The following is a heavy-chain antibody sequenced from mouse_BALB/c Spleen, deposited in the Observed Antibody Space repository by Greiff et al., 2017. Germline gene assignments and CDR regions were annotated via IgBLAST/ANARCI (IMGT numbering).Heavy chain of an antibody. Sequence: EVKLQESGPGLVKPSQSLSLTCTVTGFSITSDYAWYWLRQFPGNKLEWMGYISYSGSTSYNPSLKSRISITRDTSKNQFFLQLNSVTTEDTATYYCARGETWFAYWGQGTLVTVSA. CDR3: ARGETWFAY. CDR2: ISYSGST. CDR1: GFSITSDYA. J-gene: IGHJ3*01. V-gene: IGHV3-2*02.